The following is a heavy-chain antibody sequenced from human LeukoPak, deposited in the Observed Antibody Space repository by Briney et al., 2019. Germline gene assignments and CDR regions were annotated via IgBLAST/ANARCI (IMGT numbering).Heavy chain of an antibody. J-gene: IGHJ5*02. CDR1: GVSISSFY. CDR2: IHTSGST. Sequence: SETPSLTCTVSGVSISSFYWSWIRQPAGKGLEWIGRIHTSGSTNYNPSLKSRVTMSADTSKKQFTLNLRSVTAADTAVYYCAREISTLFGVVTMRFDPWGQGTLVIVSS. CDR3: AREISTLFGVVTMRFDP. D-gene: IGHD3-3*01. V-gene: IGHV4-4*07.